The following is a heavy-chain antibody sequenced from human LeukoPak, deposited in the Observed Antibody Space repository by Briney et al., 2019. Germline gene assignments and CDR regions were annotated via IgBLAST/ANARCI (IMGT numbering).Heavy chain of an antibody. CDR2: IYYSGST. CDR1: GDSISSGNYY. CDR3: AREVPRQALDY. J-gene: IGHJ4*02. Sequence: TSETLSLTCTVSGDSISSGNYYWSWIRQPAGKGLEWIGYIYYSGSTNYNPSLKSRVTISVDTSKNQFSLKLGSVTAADTAVYYCAREVPRQALDYWGQGTLVTVSS. V-gene: IGHV4-61*10.